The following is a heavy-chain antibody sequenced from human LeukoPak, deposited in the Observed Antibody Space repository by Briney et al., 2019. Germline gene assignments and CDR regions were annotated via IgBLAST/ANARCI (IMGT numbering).Heavy chain of an antibody. CDR3: ARQGSYWKYYFDY. CDR2: IYHSGST. D-gene: IGHD1-26*01. Sequence: SETLSLTCAVSGYSISSGYYWGWIRQPPGKGLEWIGSIYHSGSTYYNPSLKSRVTISVDTSKNQFSLKLSSVTPAAPAVYSCARQGSYWKYYFDYWGQGNLVTVSS. CDR1: GYSISSGYY. V-gene: IGHV4-38-2*01. J-gene: IGHJ4*02.